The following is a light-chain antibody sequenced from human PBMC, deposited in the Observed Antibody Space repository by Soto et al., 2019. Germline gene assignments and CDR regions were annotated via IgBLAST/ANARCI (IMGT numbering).Light chain of an antibody. V-gene: IGKV2-30*02. J-gene: IGKJ1*01. Sequence: DVVMTQSPLSLPVTLGQPASISCRASQSLVHSSGTTYLNWFLQRPGHSPRRLIYQVSNRDSGVPDRFSGSGSGIDFTLKISRVEADDVVVYYCMQGTYWPCTFGQGTRVEIK. CDR2: QVS. CDR3: MQGTYWPCT. CDR1: QSLVHSSGTTY.